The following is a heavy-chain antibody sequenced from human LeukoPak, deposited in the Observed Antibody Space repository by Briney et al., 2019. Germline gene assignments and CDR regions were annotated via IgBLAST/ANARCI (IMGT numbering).Heavy chain of an antibody. V-gene: IGHV1-2*06. D-gene: IGHD2-2*02. Sequence: AASVKVSCTASGYTFTGYYMHWVRQAPGQGLEWMGRINPNSGGTNYAQKFQGRVTMTRDTSISAAYMELSRLRSDDTAVYYCARIPDIVVVPAAIRFDYWGQGTLVTVSS. CDR2: INPNSGGT. CDR3: ARIPDIVVVPAAIRFDY. CDR1: GYTFTGYY. J-gene: IGHJ4*02.